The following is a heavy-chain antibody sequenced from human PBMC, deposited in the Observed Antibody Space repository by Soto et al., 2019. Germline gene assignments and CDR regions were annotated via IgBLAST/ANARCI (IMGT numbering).Heavy chain of an antibody. J-gene: IGHJ6*02. D-gene: IGHD3-10*01. V-gene: IGHV3-73*02. CDR2: IRSKANSYAT. CDR3: TRPFMVRGVYYYYGMDV. CDR1: GFTFSGSA. Sequence: EVQLVESGGGLVQPGGSLKLSCAASGFTFSGSAMHWVRQASGKGLEWVGRIRSKANSYATAYAASVKGRFTISRDDSKNTAYLQMNSLKTEDTAVYYCTRPFMVRGVYYYYGMDVWGQGTTVTVSS.